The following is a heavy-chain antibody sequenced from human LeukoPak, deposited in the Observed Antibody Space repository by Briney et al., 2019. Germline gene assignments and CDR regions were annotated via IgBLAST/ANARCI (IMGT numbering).Heavy chain of an antibody. CDR2: IYSRGST. CDR1: GFTVSSNY. Sequence: GGSLRLSCAASGFTVSSNYMSWVRQAPEKGLEWVSIIYSRGSTYYADSVKGRFTISRDDSKNTVYLQMNSLRAEDAAVYYCASGGLGARKLYSDPFDFWGQGTLVTVSS. J-gene: IGHJ4*02. D-gene: IGHD3/OR15-3a*01. V-gene: IGHV3-53*01. CDR3: ASGGLGARKLYSDPFDF.